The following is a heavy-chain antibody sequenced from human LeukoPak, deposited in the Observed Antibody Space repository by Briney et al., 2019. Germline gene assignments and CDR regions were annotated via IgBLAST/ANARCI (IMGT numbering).Heavy chain of an antibody. J-gene: IGHJ3*02. Sequence: PGRSLRLSCAASGFTFSSYAMHWVRQAPGKGLEWVAVISYDGSNKYYADSVKGRFTISRDNSKNSLYLQMNSLRAEDTAVYYCARGNAGNDAFDIWGQGTMVTVSS. CDR2: ISYDGSNK. D-gene: IGHD4-23*01. CDR3: ARGNAGNDAFDI. CDR1: GFTFSSYA. V-gene: IGHV3-30-3*01.